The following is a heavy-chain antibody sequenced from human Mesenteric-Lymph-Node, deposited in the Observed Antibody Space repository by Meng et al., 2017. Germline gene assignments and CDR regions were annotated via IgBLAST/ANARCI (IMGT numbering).Heavy chain of an antibody. Sequence: QVQVQESGPGLVRPSETLSLTCTVSGGSVSSGSNQWSWIRQPPGKGLEWIGNIYYSGSTNYNPSLKSRVTISVDTSKNQFSLKLSSVTAADTAVYYCARASSPRDWFDPWGQGTLVTVSS. CDR1: GGSVSSGSNQ. J-gene: IGHJ5*02. CDR2: IYYSGST. V-gene: IGHV4-61*01. D-gene: IGHD3-10*01. CDR3: ARASSPRDWFDP.